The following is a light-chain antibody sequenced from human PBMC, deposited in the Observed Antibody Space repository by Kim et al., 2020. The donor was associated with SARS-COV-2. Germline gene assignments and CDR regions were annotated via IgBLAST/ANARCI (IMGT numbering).Light chain of an antibody. J-gene: IGKJ1*01. Sequence: DIQMTQSPSSLSTFVGDRVTITCRASQGIGTYLAWLQQKPGRLPKLLIYGASTLQSGVPSRFSGRGSGTDFTLTISGLQSEDVATYFCIENSGGPRPFGQGTKVDIK. CDR3: IENSGGPRP. CDR2: GAS. V-gene: IGKV1-27*01. CDR1: QGIGTY.